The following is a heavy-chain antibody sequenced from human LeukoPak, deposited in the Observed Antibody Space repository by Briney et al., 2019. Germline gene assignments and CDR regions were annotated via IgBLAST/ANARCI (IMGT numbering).Heavy chain of an antibody. CDR1: GFTFDDYA. CDR2: ISWNSGSI. Sequence: PGGSLRLSCPPSGFTFDDYAMHWVRQAPGKGLEWVSGISWNSGSIGYADSVKGRFTISRDNAKNSLYLQMNSLRAEDTALYYCAKDMSDMLTGYALDYWGQGTLVTVSS. J-gene: IGHJ4*02. CDR3: AKDMSDMLTGYALDY. D-gene: IGHD3-9*01. V-gene: IGHV3-9*01.